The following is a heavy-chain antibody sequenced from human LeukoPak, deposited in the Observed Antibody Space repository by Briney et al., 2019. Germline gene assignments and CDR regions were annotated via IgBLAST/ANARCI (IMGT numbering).Heavy chain of an antibody. Sequence: GGSLRLSCAASGFTFSSYGMHWVRQAPGKGPEWVAFIRYDGSNKYYADSVKGRFTISRDNSKNTLYLQMNSLRAEDTAVYYCARDGSDYGDYLVYYYYMDVWGKGTTVTVSS. J-gene: IGHJ6*03. CDR1: GFTFSSYG. D-gene: IGHD4-17*01. CDR3: ARDGSDYGDYLVYYYYMDV. CDR2: IRYDGSNK. V-gene: IGHV3-30*02.